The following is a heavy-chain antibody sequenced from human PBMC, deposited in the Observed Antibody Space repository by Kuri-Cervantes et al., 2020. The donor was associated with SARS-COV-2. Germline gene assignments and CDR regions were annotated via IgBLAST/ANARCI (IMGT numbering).Heavy chain of an antibody. J-gene: IGHJ4*02. CDR3: ARGRVAGSHLSFYY. CDR1: GGTFSSCA. CDR2: IIPIFGPA. Sequence: SVKVSCKASGGTFSSCAITWVRQAPGQGLEWMGGIIPIFGPANYAQKFQGRVTITADESTSTAYMELSSLRSEDTAVYYCARGRVAGSHLSFYYWGQGTLVTVSS. V-gene: IGHV1-69*13. D-gene: IGHD6-19*01.